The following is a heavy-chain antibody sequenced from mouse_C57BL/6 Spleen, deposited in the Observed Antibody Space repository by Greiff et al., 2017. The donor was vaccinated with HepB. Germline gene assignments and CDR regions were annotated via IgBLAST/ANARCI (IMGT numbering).Heavy chain of an antibody. Sequence: VQLQQSGAELARPGASVKMSCKASGYTFTSYTMHWVKQRPGQGPEWIGYINPSSGYTKYNQKFKDKATLTADKSSSTAYMQLSSLTSEDSAVYYCAREVGGVWYRGLDYWGQGTTLTVSS. CDR2: INPSSGYT. D-gene: IGHD2-10*02. V-gene: IGHV1-4*01. J-gene: IGHJ2*01. CDR1: GYTFTSYT. CDR3: AREVGGVWYRGLDY.